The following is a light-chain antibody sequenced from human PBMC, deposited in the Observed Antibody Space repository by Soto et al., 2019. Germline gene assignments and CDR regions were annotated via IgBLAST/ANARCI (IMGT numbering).Light chain of an antibody. J-gene: IGKJ2*01. CDR1: SSVGTD. CDR3: QQRTNWQYT. Sequence: EIGLTQSPDPLYLSPGERAPLSCRASSSVGTDLAWFQQKPGQPPRLLIYDATIRAAGIPQRFSGSGTATDFTLTISNLEPEDFAVYYCQQRTNWQYTFGQGTNLQI. CDR2: DAT. V-gene: IGKV3D-11*02.